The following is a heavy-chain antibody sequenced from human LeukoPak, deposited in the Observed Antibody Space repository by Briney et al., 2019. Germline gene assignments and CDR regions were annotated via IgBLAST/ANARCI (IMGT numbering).Heavy chain of an antibody. Sequence: GGSLRLSCTASGFTFGDYAMSWVRQAPGKGLERVGIIRSKAYGGTTEYAASVKGRFTISRDDSKSIAYLQMNSLKTEDTAVYYCTRDLKNLGNYYYYGMDVWGKGTTVTVSS. CDR1: GFTFGDYA. J-gene: IGHJ6*04. CDR2: IRSKAYGGTT. D-gene: IGHD1-7*01. CDR3: TRDLKNLGNYYYYGMDV. V-gene: IGHV3-49*04.